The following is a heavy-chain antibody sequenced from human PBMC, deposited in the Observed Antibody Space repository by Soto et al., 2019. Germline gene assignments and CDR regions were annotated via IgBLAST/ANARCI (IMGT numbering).Heavy chain of an antibody. CDR1: GFTFSTYS. D-gene: IGHD6-6*01. CDR2: ISSRSYTI. Sequence: EVKLVESGGDLVQPGGSLRLSCAASGFTFSTYSRNWVRQAPGKGLEWVSYISSRSYTIYYVDSVKGRFTISRDNAKNSLYLQMNSLRDEDTAVYYCARGGSSSDNGMDVWGQGTTVTVSS. CDR3: ARGGSSSDNGMDV. J-gene: IGHJ6*02. V-gene: IGHV3-48*02.